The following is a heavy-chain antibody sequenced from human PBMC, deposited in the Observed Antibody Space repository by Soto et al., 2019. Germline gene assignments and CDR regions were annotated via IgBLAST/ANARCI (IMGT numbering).Heavy chain of an antibody. J-gene: IGHJ6*02. V-gene: IGHV3-73*01. CDR3: PRHASVRGVIDLFYYCMDV. CDR2: IRSKANSYAT. Sequence: GGSLRLSCAASGFTFSGSAMHWVRQASGKGLEWVGRIRSKANSYATAYAASVKGRVTISRDDSQNTAYLQMNSLKTEDTAVYYCPRHASVRGVIDLFYYCMDVWGQGTTVTVSS. CDR1: GFTFSGSA. D-gene: IGHD3-10*01.